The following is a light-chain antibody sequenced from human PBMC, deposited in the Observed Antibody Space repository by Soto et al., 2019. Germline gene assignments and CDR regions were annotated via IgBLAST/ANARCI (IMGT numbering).Light chain of an antibody. CDR2: GAS. CDR1: QSVKTF. V-gene: IGKV3-20*01. J-gene: IGKJ1*01. CDR3: QQYGSSGT. Sequence: EIVLTQSPGTLSLSPGEIATLSCSASQSVKTFLVLYQQRPGQAPRLLIYGASNRATGIPDRFSGSGSGTDFTLTISRLEPEDFAVYYCQQYGSSGTFGQGTKVDIK.